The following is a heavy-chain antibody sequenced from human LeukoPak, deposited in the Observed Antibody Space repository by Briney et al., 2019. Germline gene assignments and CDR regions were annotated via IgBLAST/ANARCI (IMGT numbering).Heavy chain of an antibody. Sequence: SVKVSRKASGGTFSSYAISWVRQAAGQGLEWMGGIIPIFGTANYAQKFQGRVTITADESTSTAYMELSSLRSEDTAVYYCASVEYSSSYYMDVWGKGTTVTVSS. CDR3: ASVEYSSSYYMDV. V-gene: IGHV1-69*13. D-gene: IGHD6-6*01. CDR2: IIPIFGTA. J-gene: IGHJ6*03. CDR1: GGTFSSYA.